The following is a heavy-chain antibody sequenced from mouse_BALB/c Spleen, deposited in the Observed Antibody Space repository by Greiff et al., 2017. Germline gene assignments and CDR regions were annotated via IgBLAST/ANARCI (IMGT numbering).Heavy chain of an antibody. CDR3: AITTFDY. CDR1: GYTFTSYW. J-gene: IGHJ2*01. D-gene: IGHD1-1*01. V-gene: IGHV1-7*01. Sequence: QVQLQQSGAELAKPGASVKMSCKASGYTFTSYWMHWVKQRPGQGLEWIGYINPSTGYTEYNQKFKDKATLTADKSSSTAYMQLSSLTSEDSAVYYCAITTFDYWGQGTTLTVSS. CDR2: INPSTGYT.